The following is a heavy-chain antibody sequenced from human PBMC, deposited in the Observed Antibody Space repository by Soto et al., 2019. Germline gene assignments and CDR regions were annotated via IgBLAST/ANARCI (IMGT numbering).Heavy chain of an antibody. CDR2: IYGNGRST. J-gene: IGHJ4*02. Sequence: EVQLLESGGGLVQPAGSLRLSCAASGFTFSIYTMSWFRQAPGKGLEWVSSIYGNGRSTFYSASVKGRFTISRDNSRNTVYLQMSSLRVEDTAIYSCAKEFTPDSRWDIDYWGQGSLVTVSS. D-gene: IGHD1-26*01. V-gene: IGHV3-23*01. CDR3: AKEFTPDSRWDIDY. CDR1: GFTFSIYT.